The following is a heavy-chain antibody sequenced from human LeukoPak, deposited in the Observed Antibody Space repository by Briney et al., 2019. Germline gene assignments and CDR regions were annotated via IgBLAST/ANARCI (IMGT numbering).Heavy chain of an antibody. V-gene: IGHV3-30*02. D-gene: IGHD2-2*01. CDR1: GFTFSSYA. CDR3: AKDRGKVPAAIFDY. J-gene: IGHJ4*02. CDR2: IRYDGSNK. Sequence: GGSLRLSCAAYGFTFSSYAMSWVRQAPGKGLEWVAFIRYDGSNKYYADSVKGRFTISRDNSKNTLYLQMNSLRAEDTAVYYCAKDRGKVPAAIFDYWGQGTLVTVSS.